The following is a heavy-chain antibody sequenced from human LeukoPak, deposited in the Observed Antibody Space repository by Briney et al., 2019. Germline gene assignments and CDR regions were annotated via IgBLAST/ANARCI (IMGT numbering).Heavy chain of an antibody. J-gene: IGHJ6*03. D-gene: IGHD2-2*01. CDR1: GDSISSGNYY. CDR2: IYASGTTNHDPSLKRIYTSGST. CDR3: ARDQEAYCSSTSCYEYYYYMDV. Sequence: SETLSLTCTVSGDSISSGNYYWSWIRQPAGKGLEWIGRIYASGTTNHDPSLKRIYTSGSTNYNPSLKSRATISVDTSKNQFSLKLSSVTAADTAVYYCARDQEAYCSSTSCYEYYYYMDVWGKGTAVTISS. V-gene: IGHV4-61*02.